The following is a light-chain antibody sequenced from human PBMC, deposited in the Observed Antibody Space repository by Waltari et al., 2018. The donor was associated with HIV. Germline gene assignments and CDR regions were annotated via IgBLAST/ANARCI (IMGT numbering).Light chain of an antibody. CDR1: SSNIGSNT. V-gene: IGLV1-44*01. CDR2: SNN. J-gene: IGLJ1*01. Sequence: QSVLTQPPSASGTPGQRVNISCSGSSSNIGSNTVNLYQQLPGTAPKHLIYSNNQRPSGVPDRFSGSKSGTSASLAISGLQSEDEADYYCAAWDDSLNGPGYVFGTGTKVTVL. CDR3: AAWDDSLNGPGYV.